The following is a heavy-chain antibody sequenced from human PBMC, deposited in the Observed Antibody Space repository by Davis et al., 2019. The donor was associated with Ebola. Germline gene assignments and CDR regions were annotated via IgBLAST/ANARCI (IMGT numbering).Heavy chain of an antibody. J-gene: IGHJ3*02. CDR1: GGSISSYY. D-gene: IGHD1-1*01. CDR2: IYYSGST. CDR3: ARVGYPGAFDI. Sequence: SETLSLTCTVSGGSISSYYWSWIRQPPGKGLEWIGYIYYSGSTNYNPSLKSRVTISVDTSKNQFSLKLSSVTAADTAVYYCARVGYPGAFDIWGQGTTVTVSS. V-gene: IGHV4-59*01.